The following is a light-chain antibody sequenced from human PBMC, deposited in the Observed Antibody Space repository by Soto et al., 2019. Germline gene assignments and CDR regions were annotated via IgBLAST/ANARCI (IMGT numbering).Light chain of an antibody. CDR1: QNINNY. J-gene: IGKJ4*01. CDR3: QQTYNTPQT. Sequence: DIQMTQSPSSLSASIGDRVTLTCRASQNINNYLHWYQLKPGKAPKLLIHGASGLQSGVPSRFSGSGSGTHFTLTISSLQPEDFATYFCQQTYNTPQTFGGGTKVDIK. V-gene: IGKV1-39*01. CDR2: GAS.